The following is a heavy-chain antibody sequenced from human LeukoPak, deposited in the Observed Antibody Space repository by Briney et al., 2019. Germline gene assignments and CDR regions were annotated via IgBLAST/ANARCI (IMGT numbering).Heavy chain of an antibody. CDR3: ARMSPRATKASFDY. J-gene: IGHJ4*02. D-gene: IGHD1-26*01. Sequence: PETLSLTCTVSGGSISSYYWSWIRQPPGKGLEWIGYIYYSGSTNYNPSLKSRVTISVDTSKNQFSLKLSSVTAADTAVYYCARMSPRATKASFDYWGQGTLVTVSS. V-gene: IGHV4-59*01. CDR2: IYYSGST. CDR1: GGSISSYY.